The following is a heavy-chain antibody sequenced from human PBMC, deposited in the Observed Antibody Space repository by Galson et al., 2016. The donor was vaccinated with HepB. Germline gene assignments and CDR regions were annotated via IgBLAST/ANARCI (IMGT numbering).Heavy chain of an antibody. Sequence: SLRLSCAASGFTSSNYDMSWVRQAPGKGLQWVSVVRASGNGGSTHYADSVKGRFTISRDTSKNTLYLQMNSLRAEDTAVYYCAILGMYYRDTSGYFTEDFWGQGTLVTVSS. D-gene: IGHD3-22*01. CDR3: AILGMYYRDTSGYFTEDF. V-gene: IGHV3-23*01. CDR1: GFTSSNYD. CDR2: VRASGNGGST. J-gene: IGHJ4*02.